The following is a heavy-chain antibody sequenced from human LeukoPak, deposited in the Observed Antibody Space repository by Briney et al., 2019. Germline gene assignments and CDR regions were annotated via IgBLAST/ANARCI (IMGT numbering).Heavy chain of an antibody. Sequence: SVKVSCKASGGTFSSYAISWVRQAPGQGLEWMGGIIPIFGTANYAQKFQGRVTITADKSTSTAYMELSSLRSEDTAVYYCATPAKYSSGWYLDYWGQGTLVTVSS. J-gene: IGHJ4*02. CDR2: IIPIFGTA. CDR3: ATPAKYSSGWYLDY. CDR1: GGTFSSYA. V-gene: IGHV1-69*06. D-gene: IGHD6-19*01.